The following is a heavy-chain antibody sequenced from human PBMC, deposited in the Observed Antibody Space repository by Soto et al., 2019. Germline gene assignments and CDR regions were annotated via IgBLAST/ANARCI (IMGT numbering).Heavy chain of an antibody. Sequence: SETLSLTCTVSGGSISSGDYYWSWIRQPPGKGLDWIGYIYYSGSTYYNPSLKSRVTISVDTSKNQFSLKLSSVTAADTAVYYCARAPRGNYGYPSYFDYWGQGTLVTVSS. CDR2: IYYSGST. D-gene: IGHD3-10*01. CDR3: ARAPRGNYGYPSYFDY. J-gene: IGHJ4*02. CDR1: GGSISSGDYY. V-gene: IGHV4-30-4*02.